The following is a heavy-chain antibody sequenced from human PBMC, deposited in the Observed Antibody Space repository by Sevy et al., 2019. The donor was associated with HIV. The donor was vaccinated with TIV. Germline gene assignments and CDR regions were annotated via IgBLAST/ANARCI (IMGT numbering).Heavy chain of an antibody. J-gene: IGHJ4*02. Sequence: ASVKVSCKVTGYTLTGFSMHWVRQTPGKGLEWMGTFDPEDGEPIYAQKFQGRVIMTEDTSADTAHMDLSSLTSEDTAVYYCATTKDYYDSSGYPFDYWGQGTLVTVSS. CDR3: ATTKDYYDSSGYPFDY. CDR2: FDPEDGEP. D-gene: IGHD3-22*01. V-gene: IGHV1-24*01. CDR1: GYTLTGFS.